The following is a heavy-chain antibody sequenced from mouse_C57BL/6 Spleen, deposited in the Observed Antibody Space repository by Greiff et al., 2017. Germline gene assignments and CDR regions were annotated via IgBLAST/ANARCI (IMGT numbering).Heavy chain of an antibody. CDR2: INPNNGGT. D-gene: IGHD4-1*02. V-gene: IGHV1-26*01. CDR1: GYTFTDYY. J-gene: IGHJ3*01. CDR3: ARRGANGKGFAY. Sequence: VVKPGASVKISCTASGYTFTDYYMNWVKQSHGKSLEWIGDINPNNGGTSYNQKFKGKATLTVDKSSSTAYMELRSLTSEDSAVYYCARRGANGKGFAYGGQGTLVTVSA.